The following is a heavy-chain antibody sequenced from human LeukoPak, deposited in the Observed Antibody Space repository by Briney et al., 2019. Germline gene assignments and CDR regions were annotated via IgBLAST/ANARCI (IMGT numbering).Heavy chain of an antibody. J-gene: IGHJ3*02. CDR1: GGSISSSSYY. Sequence: SETLSLTCTVSGGSISSSSYYWGWIRQPPGKGLEWIGSIYYSGSTYYNPSLKSRVTISVDTSKNQFSLKLSSVTAADTAVYYCARGGSSSTSLDDAFDIWGQGTMVTVSS. CDR3: ARGGSSSTSLDDAFDI. V-gene: IGHV4-39*01. D-gene: IGHD2-2*01. CDR2: IYYSGST.